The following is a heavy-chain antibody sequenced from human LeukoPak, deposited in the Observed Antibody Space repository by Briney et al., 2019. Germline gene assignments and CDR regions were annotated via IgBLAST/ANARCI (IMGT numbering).Heavy chain of an antibody. CDR2: INSDGTNT. CDR1: TFTFSRYW. J-gene: IGHJ4*02. CDR3: ARDRAAFGVVQVGY. D-gene: IGHD3-3*01. V-gene: IGHV3-74*01. Sequence: VGSLRLSCAASTFTFSRYWKHWVRQAPGKGLVWFSRINSDGTNTYYADSVKGRFTISRDNTKNTLYLQMNSLRSEDTAVYYCARDRAAFGVVQVGYWGQGTLVTVSS.